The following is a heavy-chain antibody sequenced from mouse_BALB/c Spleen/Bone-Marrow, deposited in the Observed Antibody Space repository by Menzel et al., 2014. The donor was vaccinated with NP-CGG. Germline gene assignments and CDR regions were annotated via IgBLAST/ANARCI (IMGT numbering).Heavy chain of an antibody. CDR1: GYTFTSYY. CDR3: TRWYYGNYFDY. CDR2: INPSNGGT. V-gene: IGHV1S81*02. J-gene: IGHJ2*01. Sequence: VQLQQSGAELVKPGASVKLSCKASGYTFTSYYMYWVKQRPGQGLEWIGEINPSNGGTNSNEKFKSKAALTVDKSSSTAYMQLSSLTSEDSAVYYCTRWYYGNYFDYWGQGTTLTVSS. D-gene: IGHD2-1*01.